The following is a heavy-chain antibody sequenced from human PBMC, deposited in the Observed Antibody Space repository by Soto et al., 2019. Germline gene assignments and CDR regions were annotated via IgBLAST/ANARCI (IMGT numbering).Heavy chain of an antibody. D-gene: IGHD3-10*01. V-gene: IGHV3-33*01. CDR3: ASPVWFGEWDAFDI. J-gene: IGHJ3*02. Sequence: GGSLRLSCAASGFTFSSYGMHWVRQAPGKGLEWVAVIWYDGSNKYYADSVKGRFTISRDNSKNTLYLQMNSLRAGDTAVYYCASPVWFGEWDAFDIWGQGTKVTVSS. CDR1: GFTFSSYG. CDR2: IWYDGSNK.